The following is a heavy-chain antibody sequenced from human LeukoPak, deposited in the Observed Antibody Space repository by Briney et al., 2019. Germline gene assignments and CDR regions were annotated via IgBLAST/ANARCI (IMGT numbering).Heavy chain of an antibody. Sequence: SCKASGYIFTGYYMHWVRQAPGKGLEWVAFIRYDGSNKYYADSVKGRFTISRDNSKNTLYLQMNSLRAEDTAVYYCAKDRRMVIDYWGQGTLVTVSS. D-gene: IGHD3-10*01. V-gene: IGHV3-30*02. J-gene: IGHJ4*02. CDR1: GYIFTGYY. CDR3: AKDRRMVIDY. CDR2: IRYDGSNK.